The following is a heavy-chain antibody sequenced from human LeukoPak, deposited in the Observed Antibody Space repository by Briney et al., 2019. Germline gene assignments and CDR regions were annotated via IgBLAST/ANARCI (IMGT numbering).Heavy chain of an antibody. CDR3: ARAGDYYYDSSDGWYFDL. Sequence: GASAKVSCEASGYTFTGYYMHWVRQAPGQGLEWMGIINPSGGSTSYAKKFQGRVTMTRDTSTSTVYMELSSLRSEDTAVYYCARAGDYYYDSSDGWYFDLWGRGTLVTVSS. D-gene: IGHD3-22*01. CDR1: GYTFTGYY. CDR2: INPSGGST. J-gene: IGHJ2*01. V-gene: IGHV1-46*01.